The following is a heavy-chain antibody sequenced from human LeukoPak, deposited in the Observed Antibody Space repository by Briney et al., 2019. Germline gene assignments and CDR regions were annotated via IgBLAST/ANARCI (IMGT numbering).Heavy chain of an antibody. J-gene: IGHJ4*02. CDR1: GFTFSSYW. CDR3: ARDLTHSDFDY. Sequence: PGGSLRLSCAASGFTFSSYWMSWVRQAPGKGLEWVANIKQDGSERYYVDSVKGRFTISRDNAKNSLYLQMNSLRAEDTAVYYCARDLTHSDFDYWGQGTLVTVSS. CDR2: IKQDGSER. V-gene: IGHV3-7*01. D-gene: IGHD6-13*01.